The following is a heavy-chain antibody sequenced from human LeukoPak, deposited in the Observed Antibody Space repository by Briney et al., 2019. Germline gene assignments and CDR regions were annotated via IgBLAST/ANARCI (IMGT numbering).Heavy chain of an antibody. Sequence: GGSLRLSCAASGLTFSNFNMNWVRQAPGKGLEWISYINSGGDNIYYADSVKGRFTISRDNVKNSLFLQMNSLRAEDTAVYYCATDTYSLGKDFWGQGTLVTVSS. V-gene: IGHV3-48*01. CDR2: INSGGDNI. J-gene: IGHJ4*02. CDR3: ATDTYSLGKDF. D-gene: IGHD2-15*01. CDR1: GLTFSNFN.